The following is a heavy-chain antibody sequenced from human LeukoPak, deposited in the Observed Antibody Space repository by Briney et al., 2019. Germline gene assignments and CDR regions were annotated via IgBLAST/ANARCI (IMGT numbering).Heavy chain of an antibody. V-gene: IGHV1-69*06. CDR1: GGTFSSYA. CDR3: ARDRVVGATVYTFDY. D-gene: IGHD1-26*01. Sequence: GASVKVSCKASGGTFSSYAVSWVRRAPGQGLEWMGGIIPIFGTANYAQKFQGRVTITADKSTSTAYMELSSLRSEDTAVYYCARDRVVGATVYTFDYWGQGTLVTVSS. J-gene: IGHJ4*02. CDR2: IIPIFGTA.